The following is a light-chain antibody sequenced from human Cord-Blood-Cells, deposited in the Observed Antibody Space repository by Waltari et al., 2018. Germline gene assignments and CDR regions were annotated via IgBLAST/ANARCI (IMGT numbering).Light chain of an antibody. J-gene: IGLJ1*01. CDR1: SSDVGSYNL. CDR2: EGS. V-gene: IGLV2-23*01. CDR3: CSYAGGSTYV. Sequence: QSALTQPASVSGSPGQSITISCTGTSSDVGSYNLVSWYQQHPAKAPKLMIYEGSKRPSGVSNRFSGSKSGNTASLTIAGLQAEDEADYYCCSYAGGSTYVFGTGTKVTVL.